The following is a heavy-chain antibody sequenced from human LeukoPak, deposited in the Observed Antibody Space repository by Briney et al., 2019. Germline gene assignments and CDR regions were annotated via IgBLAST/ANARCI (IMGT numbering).Heavy chain of an antibody. Sequence: GASVKVSCKASGYTFTGYYMRWVRQAPGQGLEWMGRVGPNSGFTDYAQKFQGRVTLTWDRSIDTAYMEITGLTFDDAAIYYCWYYYESGGTAFDIWGQGTMVTVSS. CDR3: WYYYESGGTAFDI. J-gene: IGHJ3*02. V-gene: IGHV1-2*06. CDR2: VGPNSGFT. D-gene: IGHD3-22*01. CDR1: GYTFTGYY.